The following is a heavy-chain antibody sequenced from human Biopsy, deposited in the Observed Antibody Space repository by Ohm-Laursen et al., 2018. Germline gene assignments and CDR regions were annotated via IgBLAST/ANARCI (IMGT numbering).Heavy chain of an antibody. Sequence: LRLSCSASAFTFSDYDMNWIRQAPGEGLEWVSFITNTGRTVYADSVKVRFTIPRDNADNSLHLQMKSLRAEDTAVYYCARELGNGMDVWGQGTPVTVSS. CDR2: ITNTGRTV. CDR3: ARELGNGMDV. J-gene: IGHJ6*02. CDR1: AFTFSDYD. V-gene: IGHV3-11*01.